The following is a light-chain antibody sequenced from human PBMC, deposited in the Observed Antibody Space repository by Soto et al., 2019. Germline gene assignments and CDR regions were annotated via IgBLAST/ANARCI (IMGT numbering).Light chain of an antibody. J-gene: IGLJ1*01. Sequence: QSVLTQPASVSGSPGQSIALSCTGTSSDVGTYNPVSWYQQHPGKAPKLLISEGGKRPSGVSDRFSGSKSGNTASLTISGLQAEDEADYYCCSFAAGNTCVFGTGTKVTVL. CDR1: SSDVGTYNP. CDR3: CSFAAGNTCV. V-gene: IGLV2-23*01. CDR2: EGG.